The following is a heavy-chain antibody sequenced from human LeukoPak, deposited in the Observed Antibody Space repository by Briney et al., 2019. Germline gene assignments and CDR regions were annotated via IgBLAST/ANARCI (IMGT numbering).Heavy chain of an antibody. D-gene: IGHD4-17*01. J-gene: IGHJ3*02. Sequence: ASVKVSCTVSGYTLTELSMHWVRQAPGKGLEWMGGFDPEDGETIYAQKFQGRVTMTEDTSTDTAYMELSSLRSEDTAVYYCAIRATTVTTIRAFDIWGQGTMVTVSS. CDR2: FDPEDGET. CDR3: AIRATTVTTIRAFDI. V-gene: IGHV1-24*01. CDR1: GYTLTELS.